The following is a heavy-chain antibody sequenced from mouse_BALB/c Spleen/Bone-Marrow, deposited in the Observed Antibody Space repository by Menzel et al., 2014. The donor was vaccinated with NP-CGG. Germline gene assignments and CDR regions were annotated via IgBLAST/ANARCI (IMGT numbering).Heavy chain of an antibody. CDR2: IDPANGNT. CDR3: TRGYGNYALYYYAMDY. D-gene: IGHD2-10*02. J-gene: IGHJ4*01. V-gene: IGHV14-3*02. Sequence: EVKLMESGAELVKPGASVKLSCTASGFNIKDTYMHWVKQRPEQGLEWIGRIDPANGNTKYDPKFQGKATITADTSSNTAYLQRSSLTSEDTAVYYCTRGYGNYALYYYAMDYWGQGTSVTVSS. CDR1: GFNIKDTY.